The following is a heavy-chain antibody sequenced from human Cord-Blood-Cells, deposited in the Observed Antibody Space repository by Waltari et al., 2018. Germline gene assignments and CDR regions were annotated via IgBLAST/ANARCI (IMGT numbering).Heavy chain of an antibody. V-gene: IGHV3-53*02. Sequence: EVQLVETRGGLIQPGGSLRLASAASGFTVGRIYMSWVRQAPGKGLELVSVFYSGGSTYYADSVKGRFTISRDNSKNTLYLQMNSLRAEETAVYYCARVGYGDYYYYGMDVWGQGTTVTVSS. CDR2: FYSGGST. CDR1: GFTVGRIY. CDR3: ARVGYGDYYYYGMDV. D-gene: IGHD4-17*01. J-gene: IGHJ6*02.